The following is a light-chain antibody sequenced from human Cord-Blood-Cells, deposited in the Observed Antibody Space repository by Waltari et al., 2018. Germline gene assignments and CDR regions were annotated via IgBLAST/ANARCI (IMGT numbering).Light chain of an antibody. CDR2: AAS. CDR3: QKYNSAPCT. J-gene: IGKJ2*02. Sequence: DIQITQSPSSLSASVGDRVPITGRASPGISNYLAWYQQKPRKVPKRLIYAASTLQSGVPSRFSGSGSGTDFTLTISSLQPEDVATYYCQKYNSAPCTFGQGTKLEIK. V-gene: IGKV1-27*01. CDR1: PGISNY.